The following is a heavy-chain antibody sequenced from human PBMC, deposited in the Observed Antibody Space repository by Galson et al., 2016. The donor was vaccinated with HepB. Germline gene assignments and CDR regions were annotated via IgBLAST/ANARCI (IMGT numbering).Heavy chain of an antibody. Sequence: SVKVSCKASGYTFTTYSVSWVRQAPGQGLEWMGWISADNGNTNKAWKLQDRVTMTTDTSTSTAYMELRNLRSDDTAVYYCARGQYFDYWGQGALVTVSS. D-gene: IGHD2/OR15-2a*01. CDR2: ISADNGNT. J-gene: IGHJ4*02. CDR3: ARGQYFDY. V-gene: IGHV1-18*01. CDR1: GYTFTTYS.